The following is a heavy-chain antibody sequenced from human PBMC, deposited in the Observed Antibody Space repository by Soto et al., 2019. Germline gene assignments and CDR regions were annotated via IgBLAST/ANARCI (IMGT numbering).Heavy chain of an antibody. CDR3: ARDLHYAFDI. Sequence: PGGSLRLSCAASGFTFSSYSMNWVRQAPGKGLEWISYISGSGGSIYDADSVKGRFTISRDNAKNSLYLQMNSLRVEDTAVYYCARDLHYAFDIWGQGTMVTVSS. J-gene: IGHJ3*02. CDR2: ISGSGGSI. V-gene: IGHV3-48*01. CDR1: GFTFSSYS.